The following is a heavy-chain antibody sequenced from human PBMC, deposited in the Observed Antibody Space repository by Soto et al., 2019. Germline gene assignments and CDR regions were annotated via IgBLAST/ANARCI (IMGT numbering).Heavy chain of an antibody. CDR2: IYYSGST. CDR3: ASPGRGYSGYGLGY. D-gene: IGHD5-12*01. V-gene: IGHV4-59*01. J-gene: IGHJ4*02. CDR1: GCSISSYY. Sequence: XETLSLTCTVSGCSISSYYWSWIRQPPGKGLEWIGYIYYSGSTNYNPSLKSRVTISVDTSKNQFSLKLSSVTAADTAVYYCASPGRGYSGYGLGYWGQGTLVTVSS.